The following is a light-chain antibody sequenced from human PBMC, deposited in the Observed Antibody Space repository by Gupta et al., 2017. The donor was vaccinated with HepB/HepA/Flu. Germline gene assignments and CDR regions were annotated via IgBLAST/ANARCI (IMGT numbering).Light chain of an antibody. CDR3: LLSDRGARAGV. J-gene: IGLJ2*01. CDR2: DTS. CDR1: TGAVTSGNY. V-gene: IGLV7-46*01. Sequence: HAVVTQSPSLTVSPGGPVTLTCRSSTGAVTSGNYPYWCQQKPGQAPRTLIYDTSNKHSGTPARFSGSLVGGKAALTLSGAQTEDEAEYYCLLSDRGARAGVFGGGTKLTVL.